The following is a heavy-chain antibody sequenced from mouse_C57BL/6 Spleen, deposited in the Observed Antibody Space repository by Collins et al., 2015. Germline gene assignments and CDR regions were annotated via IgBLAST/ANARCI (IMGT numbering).Heavy chain of an antibody. J-gene: IGHJ1*03. D-gene: IGHD2-3*01. V-gene: IGHV4-1*01. Sequence: EVKLLQSGGGLVQPGGSLKLSCAASGIDFSRYWMSWVRRAPGKGLEWIGEINPDSSTINYAPSLKDKFIISRDNAKNTLYLQMSKVRSEDTALYYCARPGGPDGYYYWYFDVWGTGTTVTVSS. CDR2: INPDSSTI. CDR1: GIDFSRYW. CDR3: ARPGGPDGYYYWYFDV.